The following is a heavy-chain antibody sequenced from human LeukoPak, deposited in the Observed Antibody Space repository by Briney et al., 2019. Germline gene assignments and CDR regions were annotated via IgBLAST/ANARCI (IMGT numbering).Heavy chain of an antibody. CDR1: GFTFSSYA. J-gene: IGHJ4*02. D-gene: IGHD1-26*01. CDR2: ISYDGSNK. V-gene: IGHV3-30*04. CDR3: ARDQGWELDYFDY. Sequence: GGSLRLSCAASGFTFSSYAMHWVRQAPGKGLEWVAVISYDGSNKYYADSVKGRFTISRDNSKNTLYLQMNSLRAEDTAVYYCARDQGWELDYFDYWGQGTLVTVSS.